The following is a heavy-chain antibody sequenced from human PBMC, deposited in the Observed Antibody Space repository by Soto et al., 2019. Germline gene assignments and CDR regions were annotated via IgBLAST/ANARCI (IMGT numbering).Heavy chain of an antibody. V-gene: IGHV4-39*07. CDR2: IYYSGST. CDR1: GGSISSSSYY. Sequence: SETLSLTCTVSGGSISSSSYYWAWIRQPPGKGLEWIGSIYYSGSTYYNPSLKSRVTISVDTSKNQFSLKVSSVTAADTGMYYCARNGGSTWYYFDSWGQGTVVPVSS. CDR3: ARNGGSTWYYFDS. D-gene: IGHD6-13*01. J-gene: IGHJ4*02.